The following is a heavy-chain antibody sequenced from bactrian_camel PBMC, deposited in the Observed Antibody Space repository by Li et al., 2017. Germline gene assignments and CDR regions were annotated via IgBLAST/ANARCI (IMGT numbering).Heavy chain of an antibody. V-gene: IGHV3S40*01. CDR1: GFTFSTYD. J-gene: IGHJ4*01. CDR2: INSASVNT. D-gene: IGHD1*01. Sequence: DVQLVESGGGLVQPGGSLRLSCVGSGFTFSTYDMSWVRQAPGKGLEWVSTINSASVNTYNADFAKGRFTIARDNAKNTLYLQMNSLQSDDSAVYYCTTRYEGDLKYPFGIDYWGQGTQVTVS. CDR3: TTRYEGDLKYPFGIDY.